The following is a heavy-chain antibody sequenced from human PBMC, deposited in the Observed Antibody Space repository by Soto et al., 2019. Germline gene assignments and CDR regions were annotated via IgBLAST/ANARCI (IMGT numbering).Heavy chain of an antibody. CDR2: ISYDGSNT. D-gene: IGHD1-26*01. CDR1: GFSISDYG. V-gene: IGHV3-30*18. CDR3: AKGAGDRLSLGMDV. Sequence: PVGSLRLSCAASGFSISDYGMEWVRQAPGKGLEWVALISYDGSNTYYADSVKGRFTISRDNSKDTLFLQMTGLRREDTAVYYCAKGAGDRLSLGMDVWGQGTTVTV. J-gene: IGHJ6*02.